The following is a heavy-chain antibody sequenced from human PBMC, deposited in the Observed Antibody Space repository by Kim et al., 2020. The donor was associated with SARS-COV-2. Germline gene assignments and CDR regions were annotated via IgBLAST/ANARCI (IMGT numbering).Heavy chain of an antibody. CDR3: ARGGRYCSSTSCYAGWFDP. Sequence: ASVKVSCKASGYTFTSYDINWVRQATGQGLEWMGWMNPNSGNTGYAQKFQGRVTMTRNTSISTAYMELSSLRSEDTAVYYCARGGRYCSSTSCYAGWFDPWGQGTLVTVSS. CDR1: GYTFTSYD. D-gene: IGHD2-2*01. CDR2: MNPNSGNT. V-gene: IGHV1-8*01. J-gene: IGHJ5*02.